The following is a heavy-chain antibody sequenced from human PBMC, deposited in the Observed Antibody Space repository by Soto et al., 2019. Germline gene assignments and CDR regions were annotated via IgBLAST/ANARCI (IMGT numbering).Heavy chain of an antibody. J-gene: IGHJ4*02. CDR2: ISYDGRNT. D-gene: IGHD3-10*01. CDR3: ARATWHDGSGRVREFDY. Sequence: PGRSLRLSCAASGFTFGGYGMHWVRQAPGKGLEWAAAISYDGRNTYYADSVQGRFAISRDNSKNTMYLQMNSLRVEDTAVYYCARATWHDGSGRVREFDYWGEGA. V-gene: IGHV3-33*01. CDR1: GFTFGGYG.